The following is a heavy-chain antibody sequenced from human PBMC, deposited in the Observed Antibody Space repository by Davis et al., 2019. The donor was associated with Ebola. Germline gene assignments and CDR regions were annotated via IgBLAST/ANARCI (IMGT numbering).Heavy chain of an antibody. V-gene: IGHV4-31*03. CDR2: IYYSGST. J-gene: IGHJ4*02. Sequence: LRLSCTVSGGSISSGGYYWSWIRQHPGKGLEWIGYIYYSGSTYYNPSLKSRVTISVDTSKNQFSLKLSSVTAADTAVYYCARSGYSYGFDYWGQGTLVTVSS. CDR3: ARSGYSYGFDY. CDR1: GGSISSGGYY. D-gene: IGHD5-18*01.